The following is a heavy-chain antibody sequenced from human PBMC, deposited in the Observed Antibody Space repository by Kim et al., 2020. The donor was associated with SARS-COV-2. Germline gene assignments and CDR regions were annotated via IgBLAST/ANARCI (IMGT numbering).Heavy chain of an antibody. D-gene: IGHD6-13*01. V-gene: IGHV5-10-1*01. Sequence: GESLKISCKGSGYSFTSYWISWVRQMPGKGLEWMGRIDPSDSYTNYSPSFQGHVTISADKSISTAYLQWSSLKASDTAMYYCARLRRIGSSWVLNYFDYWGQGTLVTVSS. CDR3: ARLRRIGSSWVLNYFDY. CDR2: IDPSDSYT. CDR1: GYSFTSYW. J-gene: IGHJ4*02.